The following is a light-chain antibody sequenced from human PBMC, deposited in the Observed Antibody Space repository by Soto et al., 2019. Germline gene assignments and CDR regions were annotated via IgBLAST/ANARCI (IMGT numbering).Light chain of an antibody. CDR1: QSVSDW. CDR3: QQYNHYSPWT. CDR2: GAS. Sequence: DIQMTQSPSTLSASVGDRVTITCRASQSVSDWLAWYQQRPGKAPKLLIYGASNLENGVPSRFSGSGAGTEFTLAGSSLQPDDFATYYCQQYNHYSPWTFGQGTRVEI. J-gene: IGKJ1*01. V-gene: IGKV1-5*01.